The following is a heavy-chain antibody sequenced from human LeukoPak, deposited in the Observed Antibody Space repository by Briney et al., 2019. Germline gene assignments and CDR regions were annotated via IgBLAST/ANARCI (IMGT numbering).Heavy chain of an antibody. Sequence: GGSLRLSCAASGFTFSNYWMNWVRQAPGKGLEWVAVISDDGSNKYYAESVKGQFTISRDNSKNTLYLQMNSLRAEDTAVYYCARAFSTTAFDYWGQGTLVTVSS. CDR2: ISDDGSNK. J-gene: IGHJ4*02. CDR3: ARAFSTTAFDY. CDR1: GFTFSNYW. V-gene: IGHV3-30*03. D-gene: IGHD4-17*01.